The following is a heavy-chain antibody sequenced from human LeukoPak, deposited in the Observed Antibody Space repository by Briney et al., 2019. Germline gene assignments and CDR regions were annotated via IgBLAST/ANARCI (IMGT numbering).Heavy chain of an antibody. D-gene: IGHD2-8*01. CDR1: GGSFSGYY. Sequence: SETLSLTCAVYGGSFSGYYWSWIRQPPGKGLEWIGEINHSGSTNYNPSLKSRVTISVDTSKNQFSLKLSSVTAADTAVYYCARGLRINGDWGQGTLVTVSS. J-gene: IGHJ4*02. CDR2: INHSGST. V-gene: IGHV4-34*01. CDR3: ARGLRINGD.